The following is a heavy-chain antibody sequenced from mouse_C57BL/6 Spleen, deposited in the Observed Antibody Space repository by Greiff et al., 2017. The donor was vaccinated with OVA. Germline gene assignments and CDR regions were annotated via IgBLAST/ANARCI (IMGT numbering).Heavy chain of an antibody. J-gene: IGHJ3*01. CDR1: GYTFTSYW. V-gene: IGHV1-64*01. CDR3: ARPGSLAWFAY. D-gene: IGHD1-1*01. CDR2: IHPNSGST. Sequence: LKQPGAELVKPGASVKLSCKASGYTFTSYWMHWVKQRPGQGLEWIGMIHPNSGSTNYNEKFKSKATLTVDKSSSTAYMQLSSLTSEDSAVYYCARPGSLAWFAYWGQGTLVTVSA.